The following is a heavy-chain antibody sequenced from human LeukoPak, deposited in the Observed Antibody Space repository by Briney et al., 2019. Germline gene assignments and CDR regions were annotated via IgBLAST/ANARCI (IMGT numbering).Heavy chain of an antibody. CDR1: GYTFTSYY. D-gene: IGHD2-21*02. CDR3: ASLRSGDYEGFDY. V-gene: IGHV1-46*01. CDR2: INPSGGRT. J-gene: IGHJ4*02. Sequence: ASVKVSCKASGYTFTSYYMHWVRQAPGQGLEWMGIINPSGGRTSYAQKFQGRVTMTRDTSTGTVYMELSSLRSADTAVYYCASLRSGDYEGFDYWGQGTLVTVSS.